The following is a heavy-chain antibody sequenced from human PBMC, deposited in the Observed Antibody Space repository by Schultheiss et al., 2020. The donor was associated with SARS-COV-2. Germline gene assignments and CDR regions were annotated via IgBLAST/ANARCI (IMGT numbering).Heavy chain of an antibody. J-gene: IGHJ4*02. CDR3: AKGGIVGATPFDY. CDR1: GFTFSSYW. CDR2: ISNDGDNK. D-gene: IGHD1-26*01. V-gene: IGHV3-30*18. Sequence: GGSLRLSCAASGFTFSSYWMHWVRQAPGKGLQWVALISNDGDNKFYEDSVKGRFTISRDNSKNTLYLQMNSLRAEDTAVYYCAKGGIVGATPFDYWGQGTLVTVSS.